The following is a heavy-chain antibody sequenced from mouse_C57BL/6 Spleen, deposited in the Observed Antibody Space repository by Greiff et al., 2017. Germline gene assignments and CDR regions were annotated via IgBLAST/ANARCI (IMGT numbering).Heavy chain of an antibody. CDR2: IYPGSGST. V-gene: IGHV1-55*01. D-gene: IGHD1-1*01. J-gene: IGHJ3*01. Sequence: QVQLQQPGAELVKPGASVKMSCKASGYTFTSYWITWVKQRPGQGLEWIGDIYPGSGSTNYNEKFKSKATLTVDTSSSTAYMQLSSLTSEDSAVYYCARYGEYYGSSSWFAYWGQGTLVTVSA. CDR3: ARYGEYYGSSSWFAY. CDR1: GYTFTSYW.